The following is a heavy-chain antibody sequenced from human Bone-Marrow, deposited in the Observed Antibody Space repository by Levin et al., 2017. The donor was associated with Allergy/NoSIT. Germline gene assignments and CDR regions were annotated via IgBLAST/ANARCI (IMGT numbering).Heavy chain of an antibody. CDR1: GFTFSSYS. Sequence: GESLKISCAASGFTFSSYSMNWVRQAPGKGLEWVSYISSSSSTIYYADSVKGRFTISRDNAKNSLYLQMNSLRDEDTAVDYCARGLDYWGQGTLVTVSS. J-gene: IGHJ4*02. V-gene: IGHV3-48*02. CDR2: ISSSSSTI. CDR3: ARGLDY.